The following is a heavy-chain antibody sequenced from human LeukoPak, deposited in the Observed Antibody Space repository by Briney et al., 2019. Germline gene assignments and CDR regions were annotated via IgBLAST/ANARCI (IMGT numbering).Heavy chain of an antibody. J-gene: IGHJ4*02. V-gene: IGHV4-34*01. CDR3: ARQSVLMVYARDY. CDR2: INHSGST. Sequence: SETLSLTCAVYGGSFSGYYWSWIRQPPGKGLEWIGEINHSGSTNYNPSLKSRVTISVDTSKNQFSLKLSSVTAADTAVYYCARQSVLMVYARDYWGQGTLVTVSS. CDR1: GGSFSGYY. D-gene: IGHD2-8*01.